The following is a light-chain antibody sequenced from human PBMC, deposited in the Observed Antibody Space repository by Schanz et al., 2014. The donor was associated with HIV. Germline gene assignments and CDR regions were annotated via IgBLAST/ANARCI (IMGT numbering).Light chain of an antibody. Sequence: EIVMTQSPATLSVSPGERATLSCRASQSVSSNLAWYQQKPGQAPRLLIYGASTRATGIPARFSGSGSGTEFTLTITRVEAEDFAVYYCQHYGSSFGPGTKVDIK. V-gene: IGKV3-15*01. CDR3: QHYGSS. CDR2: GAS. CDR1: QSVSSN. J-gene: IGKJ3*01.